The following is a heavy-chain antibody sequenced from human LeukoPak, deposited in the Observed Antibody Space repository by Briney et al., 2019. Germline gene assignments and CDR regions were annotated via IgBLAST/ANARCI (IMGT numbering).Heavy chain of an antibody. CDR3: ARAVAGTGKNWFDP. J-gene: IGHJ5*02. CDR2: INPNSGGT. V-gene: IGHV1-2*02. D-gene: IGHD6-19*01. Sequence: ASVKVSCKASGYTFTGYYMHWVRQAPGQGLEWMGWINPNSGGTNYAQKFQGRVTMTRDTSISTAYMELSRLRSDDTAVYYCARAVAGTGKNWFDPWGRGTLVTVSS. CDR1: GYTFTGYY.